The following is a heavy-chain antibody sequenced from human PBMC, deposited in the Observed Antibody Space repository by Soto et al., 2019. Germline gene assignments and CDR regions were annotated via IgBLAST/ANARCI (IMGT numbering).Heavy chain of an antibody. J-gene: IGHJ4*02. CDR2: IYCDDDK. CDR3: AHRSRGIQLCSRTENPFDY. Sequence: QITLKESGPTLVKPTQTLTLTCTFSGFSLSNSGVGVGWIRQPPGNSLECLALIYCDDDKRYSPPLNRRLPITKDTSKNHVVFTLTNMDRVDTATYYCAHRSRGIQLCSRTENPFDYCGQGTLVTVSS. V-gene: IGHV2-5*02. D-gene: IGHD5-18*01. CDR1: GFSLSNSGVG.